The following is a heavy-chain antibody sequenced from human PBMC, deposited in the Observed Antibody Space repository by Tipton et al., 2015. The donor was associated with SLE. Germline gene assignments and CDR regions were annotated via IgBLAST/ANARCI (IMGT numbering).Heavy chain of an antibody. J-gene: IGHJ6*03. D-gene: IGHD1-1*01. Sequence: QSGPEVKKPGSSVKVSCKASGGTFSSYAISWVRQAPGQGLEWMGGIIPLFGTANYAQKFQGRVTITTNESTSTVYMELSSLRSDDTAVYYCATCTTGTTFYSYFYMDVWGKGTTVSVSS. CDR2: IIPLFGTA. CDR1: GGTFSSYA. V-gene: IGHV1-69*05. CDR3: ATCTTGTTFYSYFYMDV.